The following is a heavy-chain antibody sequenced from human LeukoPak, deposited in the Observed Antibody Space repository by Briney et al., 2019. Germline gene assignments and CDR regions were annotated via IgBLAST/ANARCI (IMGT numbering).Heavy chain of an antibody. J-gene: IGHJ3*02. V-gene: IGHV4-31*03. Sequence: SETLSLTCTVSGGSISSGGYYWSWIRQHPGKGLEWIGYIYYSGSTYYNPSLKSRVTISVDTSKNQFSLKLSSVTAADTAVYYCARVLSSTILGDAFDIWGQGTMVTVSS. CDR1: GGSISSGGYY. CDR2: IYYSGST. CDR3: ARVLSSTILGDAFDI. D-gene: IGHD2-2*01.